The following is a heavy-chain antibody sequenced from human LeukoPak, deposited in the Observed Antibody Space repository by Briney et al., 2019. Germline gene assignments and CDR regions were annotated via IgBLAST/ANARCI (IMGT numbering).Heavy chain of an antibody. D-gene: IGHD3-10*01. CDR3: ATYYGGSGSYYNPFDY. V-gene: IGHV3-23*01. J-gene: IGHJ4*02. Sequence: EGSLRHSCVASGFTFCSYAMSWVPPAPGEGLECVSAICGSGGSTIYADSVKGRFTNLRDNPKNSLYLQMNSLRAEDTAVYYCATYYGGSGSYYNPFDYWGQGTLVTVSS. CDR1: GFTFCSYA. CDR2: ICGSGGST.